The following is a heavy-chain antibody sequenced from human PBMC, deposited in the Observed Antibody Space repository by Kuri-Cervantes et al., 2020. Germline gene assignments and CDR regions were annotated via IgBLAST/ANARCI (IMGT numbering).Heavy chain of an antibody. CDR3: ARTTYYYDSSGYYQNYYFDY. J-gene: IGHJ4*02. Sequence: SGPTLVKPTQTLTLTCTFSGFSLSTGGMRVSWIRQPPGKALEWLARIDWDDDKFYSTSLKTRLTISKDTSKNQVVLTMTNMDPVDTATYYCARTTYYYDSSGYYQNYYFDYWGQGTLVTVSS. CDR2: IDWDDDK. CDR1: GFSLSTGGMR. V-gene: IGHV2-70D*14. D-gene: IGHD3-22*01.